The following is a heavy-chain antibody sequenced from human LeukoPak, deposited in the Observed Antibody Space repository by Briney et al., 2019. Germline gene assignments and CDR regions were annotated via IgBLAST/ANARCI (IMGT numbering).Heavy chain of an antibody. J-gene: IGHJ5*02. CDR3: ARGLTHYDSSGYNWFDP. V-gene: IGHV1-18*01. CDR1: GYTFTSYG. D-gene: IGHD3-22*01. CDR2: ISAYNGNT. Sequence: ASVMVSCKASGYTFTSYGISWVRQAPGQGLEWMGWISAYNGNTNYAQKLQGRVTMTTDTSTSTAYMELRSLRSDDTAVYYCARGLTHYDSSGYNWFDPWGQGTLVTVSS.